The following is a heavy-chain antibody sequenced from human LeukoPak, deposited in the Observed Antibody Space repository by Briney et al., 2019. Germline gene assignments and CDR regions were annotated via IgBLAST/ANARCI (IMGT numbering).Heavy chain of an antibody. J-gene: IGHJ4*02. D-gene: IGHD2/OR15-2a*01. CDR2: IYPGDSDT. CDR3: ARRGEYFDQ. Sequence: KPGESLKISCKGSGYTFSSAWIGWVRQMPGKGLEWMGSIYPGDSDTRYSPSFQGQVTISVDKSISTAYLQWNSLRASDTAIYYCARRGEYFDQWGQGTLVTVSS. V-gene: IGHV5-51*03. CDR1: GYTFSSAW.